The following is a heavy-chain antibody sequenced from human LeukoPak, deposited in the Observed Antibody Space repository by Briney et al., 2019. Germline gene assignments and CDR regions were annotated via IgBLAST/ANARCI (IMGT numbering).Heavy chain of an antibody. CDR3: ARDRVIAVAGTLLSY. Sequence: ASVKVSCKASGYTFTGYYMHWVRQAPGQGLEGMGWINPNSGGTNYAHKFQGRVTMTRDTSISTAYMELSRLRSDDTAVYYCARDRVIAVAGTLLSYWGQGTLVTVSS. CDR2: INPNSGGT. J-gene: IGHJ4*02. CDR1: GYTFTGYY. V-gene: IGHV1-2*07. D-gene: IGHD6-19*01.